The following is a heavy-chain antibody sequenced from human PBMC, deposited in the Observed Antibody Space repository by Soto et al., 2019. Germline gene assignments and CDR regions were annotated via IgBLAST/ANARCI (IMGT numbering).Heavy chain of an antibody. CDR2: IYYSGST. D-gene: IGHD6-13*01. Sequence: SETLSLTCIVSGESISGTIYYWGWTRQPPGKGLEWIGSIYYSGSTYYNPSLKSRVTISVDTSKNHFSLKLTSVTAADTAVYYCARPGGSGWFYFDSWGQGSQVTVSS. J-gene: IGHJ4*02. V-gene: IGHV4-39*02. CDR3: ARPGGSGWFYFDS. CDR1: GESISGTIYY.